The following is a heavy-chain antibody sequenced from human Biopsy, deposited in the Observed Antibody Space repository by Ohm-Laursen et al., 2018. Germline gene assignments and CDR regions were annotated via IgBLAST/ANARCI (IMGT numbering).Heavy chain of an antibody. CDR3: ARWETTLGRSLDS. V-gene: IGHV1-8*01. D-gene: IGHD1-26*01. CDR1: GYTFTSHD. CDR2: MSPNTGNT. J-gene: IGHJ4*02. Sequence: ASVKVSCKSSGYTFTSHDINWVRQAAGQGLEWMGWMSPNTGNTVYAQRFQDRVTMTSDTSTGTAYMELTSLTSDDTAVYFCARWETTLGRSLDSWGQGTLVAVSS.